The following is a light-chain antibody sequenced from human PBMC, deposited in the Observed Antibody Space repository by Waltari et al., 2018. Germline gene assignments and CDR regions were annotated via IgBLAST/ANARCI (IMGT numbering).Light chain of an antibody. V-gene: IGKV3-20*01. CDR1: QSVTASQ. CDR2: GAS. CDR3: QQYGSSIPFT. Sequence: EIVLTQSPGTMSLSPGDRATLSCRASQSVTASQVAWYQQKPGQAPRLLIYGASTRATGTPDRVSGTGSGTDFILTISGLEPEDFAVYFCQQYGSSIPFTCGPGTKV. J-gene: IGKJ3*01.